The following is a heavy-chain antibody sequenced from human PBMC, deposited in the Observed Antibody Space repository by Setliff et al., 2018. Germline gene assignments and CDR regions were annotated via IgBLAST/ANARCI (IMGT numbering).Heavy chain of an antibody. Sequence: SETLSLTCTVSGGSISSYYWSWIRQPPGKGLECIGRIYTDGSTKYNPSLNSRVTLLIDTAKNQISLRLSSVTAADTAVYFCARVTGFSYMDVWGKGTTVTVSS. CDR2: IYTDGST. CDR1: GGSISSYY. V-gene: IGHV4-4*07. J-gene: IGHJ6*03. CDR3: ARVTGFSYMDV. D-gene: IGHD3-3*01.